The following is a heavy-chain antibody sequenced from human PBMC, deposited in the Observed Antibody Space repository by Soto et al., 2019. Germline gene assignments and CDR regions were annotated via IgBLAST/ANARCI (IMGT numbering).Heavy chain of an antibody. Sequence: QVQLVQSGGEVKKPGASVEVSCRTSGYMFTTYGMSWVRQAPGQGLELMAWISADNGNKKYAQKFQGRVTTTTVTSTSTVSMALRNLTSDETGTYFCARTGGGMAARPLEYWGQGTLVTVSS. CDR2: ISADNGNK. CDR1: GYMFTTYG. V-gene: IGHV1-18*04. CDR3: ARTGGGMAARPLEY. J-gene: IGHJ4*02. D-gene: IGHD6-6*01.